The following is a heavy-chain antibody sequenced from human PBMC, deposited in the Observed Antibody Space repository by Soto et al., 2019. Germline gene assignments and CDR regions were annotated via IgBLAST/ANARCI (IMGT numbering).Heavy chain of an antibody. Sequence: ASVKVSCKASGGTFSSYAISWVRQAPGQGLEWMGGIIPIFGTANYAQKFQGRVTITADKSTSTAYMELSSLRSEDTAVYYCARDMVEKQMVLSGYYFDYWGQGTLVTVSS. CDR3: ARDMVEKQMVLSGYYFDY. CDR2: IIPIFGTA. J-gene: IGHJ4*02. CDR1: GGTFSSYA. V-gene: IGHV1-69*06. D-gene: IGHD6-13*01.